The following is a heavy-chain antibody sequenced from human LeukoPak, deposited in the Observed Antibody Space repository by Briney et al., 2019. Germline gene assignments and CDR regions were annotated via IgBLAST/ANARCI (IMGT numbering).Heavy chain of an antibody. Sequence: GGSLRLSCTASGFTFGDYAMSWFRQAPGKGLEWVGFIRSKAYGGTTEYAASVKGRFTISRDDSKSIAYLQMNSLKTEDTAVYYCTRDLVDIVVVPPARDLNWFDPRGQGTLVTVSS. D-gene: IGHD2-2*01. J-gene: IGHJ5*02. CDR1: GFTFGDYA. CDR3: TRDLVDIVVVPPARDLNWFDP. V-gene: IGHV3-49*03. CDR2: IRSKAYGGTT.